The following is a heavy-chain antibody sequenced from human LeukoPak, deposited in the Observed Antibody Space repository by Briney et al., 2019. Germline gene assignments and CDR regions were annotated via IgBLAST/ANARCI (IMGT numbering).Heavy chain of an antibody. Sequence: ASVTVSCKASVYTFTSYGISWVRQAPGQGLEWMGWISAYNGNTNYAQKLQGRVTMTTDTSTSTAYMELRSLRSDDTAVYYCAREIGYCSGGSCYPFYYYGVDVWGQGTTVTVSS. D-gene: IGHD2-15*01. CDR2: ISAYNGNT. CDR1: VYTFTSYG. V-gene: IGHV1-18*01. CDR3: AREIGYCSGGSCYPFYYYGVDV. J-gene: IGHJ6*02.